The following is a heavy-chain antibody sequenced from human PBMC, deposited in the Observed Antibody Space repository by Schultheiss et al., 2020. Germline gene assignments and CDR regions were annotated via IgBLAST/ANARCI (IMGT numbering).Heavy chain of an antibody. Sequence: GGSLRLSCAASGFTFSSYAMSWVRQAPGKGLEWVSAISGSGGSTYYADSVKGRFTISRDNSKNTLYLQMNSLRAEDTAVYYCAKVGRSVATILQGGWFDPWGQGTLVTVSS. CDR2: ISGSGGST. V-gene: IGHV3-23*01. J-gene: IGHJ5*02. CDR1: GFTFSSYA. D-gene: IGHD5-12*01. CDR3: AKVGRSVATILQGGWFDP.